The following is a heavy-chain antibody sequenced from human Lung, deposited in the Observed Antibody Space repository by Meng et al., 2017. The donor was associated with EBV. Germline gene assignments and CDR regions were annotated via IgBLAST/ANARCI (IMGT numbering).Heavy chain of an antibody. Sequence: QGQLGQTGSELKKPGASVKVSCKASGYTFSTYTINWVRQAHGRGLEWMGWISTNTGTPTYTQGFTGRFVFSLDTSVSTAYLQISSLKAEDTAVYYCARGGNFDPWGQGTLVTVSS. CDR3: ARGGNFDP. CDR1: GYTFSTYT. V-gene: IGHV7-4-1*02. CDR2: ISTNTGTP. D-gene: IGHD2/OR15-2a*01. J-gene: IGHJ5*02.